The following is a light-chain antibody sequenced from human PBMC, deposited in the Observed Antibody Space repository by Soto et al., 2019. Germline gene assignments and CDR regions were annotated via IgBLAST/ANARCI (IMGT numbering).Light chain of an antibody. J-gene: IGKJ2*01. V-gene: IGKV1-5*03. Sequence: DIQMTQSPSTLSASVGERVTITCRASQSISIWLAWYQQKPGKAPKLLIYKASSLESGVPLRFSGSGSGTEFTLTISSLQPDDFATYYYQQYNSFSYTFGQGTKLEI. CDR3: QQYNSFSYT. CDR2: KAS. CDR1: QSISIW.